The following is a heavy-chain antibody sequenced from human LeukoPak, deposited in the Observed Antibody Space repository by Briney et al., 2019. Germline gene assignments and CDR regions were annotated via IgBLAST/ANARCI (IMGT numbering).Heavy chain of an antibody. CDR2: MNPNSGNT. J-gene: IGHJ1*01. Sequence: ASVKVSCKASGYTFTSYDINWVRHATGQGLEWMGWMNPNSGNTGYAQKFQGRVTMTRNTSISTAYMELSSLRFEDTAVYYCARAAVAEYFQHWGQGTLVTVSS. CDR1: GYTFTSYD. CDR3: ARAAVAEYFQH. V-gene: IGHV1-8*01.